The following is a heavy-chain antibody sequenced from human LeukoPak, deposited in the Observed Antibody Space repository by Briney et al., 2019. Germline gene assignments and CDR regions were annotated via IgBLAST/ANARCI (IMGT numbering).Heavy chain of an antibody. CDR1: GGSISSGGYY. V-gene: IGHV4-31*03. CDR2: IYYSGST. CDR3: ARMYHARSYYDSSGYYYDY. J-gene: IGHJ4*02. Sequence: SQTLSLTCTVSGGSISSGGYYWSWIRQHPGKGLEWIGYIYYSGSTYYNPSLKSRVTISVDTSKNQFSLKLSSVTAADTAVYYCARMYHARSYYDSSGYYYDYWGQGTLVTVSS. D-gene: IGHD3-22*01.